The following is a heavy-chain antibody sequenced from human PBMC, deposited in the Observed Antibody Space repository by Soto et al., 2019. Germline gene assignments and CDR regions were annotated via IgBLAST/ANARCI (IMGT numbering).Heavy chain of an antibody. CDR3: ARATHYSSSSPPAY. Sequence: PGGSLRLSCAASGFTFTRYSMNWVRQAPGKGLEWVSSISSTTNYIYYADSVKGRFTISRDNAKNSLYLQMNSLRAEDTAVYYCARATHYSSSSPPAYWGQGTLVTVSS. D-gene: IGHD6-6*01. CDR2: ISSTTNYI. V-gene: IGHV3-21*01. J-gene: IGHJ4*02. CDR1: GFTFTRYS.